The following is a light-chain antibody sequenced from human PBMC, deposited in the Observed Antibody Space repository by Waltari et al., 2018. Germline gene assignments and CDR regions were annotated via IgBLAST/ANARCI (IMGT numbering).Light chain of an antibody. V-gene: IGKV3-15*01. CDR3: QQYFNWPLT. CDR1: ENIYNF. J-gene: IGKJ1*01. Sequence: IVMTQSPGTLSVSPGQRASLSCRASENIYNFLAWYHQKPGQRPRLLIHGVSTRAAGVPARFTGSVSGADFTLTIDSLQSDDFALYFCQQYFNWPLTFGQGTKVEI. CDR2: GVS.